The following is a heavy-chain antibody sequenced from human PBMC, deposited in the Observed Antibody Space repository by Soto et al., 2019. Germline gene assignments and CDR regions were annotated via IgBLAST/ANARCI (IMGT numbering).Heavy chain of an antibody. CDR2: MSNDGRRT. CDR1: VFTFSNYA. V-gene: IGHV3-30*03. D-gene: IGHD3-16*01. J-gene: IGHJ4*02. Sequence: GSLRLSCTATVFTFSNYAMTWVRRAAGKGLEWVAVMSNDGRRTYYADSVKGRFTVSRDTSKNILFLQMTSLRLEDTAVYYCARVPTALTYDFWGQGTLVTVS. CDR3: ARVPTALTYDF.